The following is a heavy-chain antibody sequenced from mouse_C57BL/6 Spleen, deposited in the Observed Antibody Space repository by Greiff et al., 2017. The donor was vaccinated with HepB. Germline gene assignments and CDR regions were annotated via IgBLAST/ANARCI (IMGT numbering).Heavy chain of an antibody. CDR1: GFTFSDYY. V-gene: IGHV5-12*01. CDR2: ISNGGGST. CDR3: ARGGLRRDYAMDY. J-gene: IGHJ4*01. Sequence: VQLKESGGGLVQPGGSLKLSCAASGFTFSDYYMYWVRQTPEKRLEWVAYISNGGGSTYYPDTVKGRFTISRDNAKNTLYLQMSRLKSEDTAMYYCARGGLRRDYAMDYWGQGTSVTVSS. D-gene: IGHD2-4*01.